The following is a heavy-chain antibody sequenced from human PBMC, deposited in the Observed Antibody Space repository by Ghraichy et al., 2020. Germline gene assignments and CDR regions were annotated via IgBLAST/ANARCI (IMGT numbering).Heavy chain of an antibody. CDR1: GGSISSSTYY. CDR3: ARPSVLWFVAVDY. Sequence: GSPRLSCTVSGGSISSSTYYWGWIRQPPGKGLEWIGSIYYSGSTYYSPSLKSRVTISVDTSKNQFSLKLSSVTAADTAVYYCARPSVLWFVAVDYWGQGILVTVSS. CDR2: IYYSGST. D-gene: IGHD3-10*01. J-gene: IGHJ4*02. V-gene: IGHV4-39*01.